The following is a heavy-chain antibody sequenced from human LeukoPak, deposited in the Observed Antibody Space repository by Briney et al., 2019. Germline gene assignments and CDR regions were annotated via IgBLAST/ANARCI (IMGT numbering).Heavy chain of an antibody. CDR3: AKAWMEYCSGGSCGVDY. D-gene: IGHD2-15*01. CDR2: ISGSGGST. V-gene: IGHV3-23*01. Sequence: GGSLRLSCAASGFTFSSYAMSWVRQAPGKGLEWVSAISGSGGSTYHADSVKGRFTISRDNSKNTLYLQMNSLRAEDTAVYYCAKAWMEYCSGGSCGVDYWGQGTLVTVSS. J-gene: IGHJ4*02. CDR1: GFTFSSYA.